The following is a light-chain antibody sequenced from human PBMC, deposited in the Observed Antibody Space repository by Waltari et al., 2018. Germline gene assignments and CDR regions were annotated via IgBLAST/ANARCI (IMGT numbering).Light chain of an antibody. V-gene: IGLV2-11*01. CDR3: CSYAGSYTGV. J-gene: IGLJ1*01. Sequence: QSALTQPRSVSGSPGQSVTISCTGTSTDIGVYNYVSWYQQHPGKAPNLMSDDVTRRPSGVPDRFSGSKSGNTASLTISGLQAEDEADYYCCSYAGSYTGVFGTGTKVTV. CDR2: DVT. CDR1: STDIGVYNY.